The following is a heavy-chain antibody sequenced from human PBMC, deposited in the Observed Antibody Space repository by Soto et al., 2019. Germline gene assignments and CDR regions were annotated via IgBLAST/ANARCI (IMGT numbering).Heavy chain of an antibody. J-gene: IGHJ5*02. D-gene: IGHD4-17*01. CDR3: ARGRRYGDYSNWFDP. Sequence: ASVKVSCKASGYTFTSYGISWVRQAPGQGLEWMGWISAYNGNTNYAQKLQGRVTMTTDTSTSTAYMELRSLRSDDTAVYYCARGRRYGDYSNWFDPWGQGTLVTVSS. CDR1: GYTFTSYG. V-gene: IGHV1-18*01. CDR2: ISAYNGNT.